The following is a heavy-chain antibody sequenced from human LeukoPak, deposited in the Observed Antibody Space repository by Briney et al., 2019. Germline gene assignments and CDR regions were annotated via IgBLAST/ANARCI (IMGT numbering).Heavy chain of an antibody. V-gene: IGHV1-18*01. CDR3: ATLFFDY. D-gene: IGHD3-10*01. Sequence: ASVTVSCKASGYTFTSYGISWVRQAPGQGLEWMGWISAYNGNTNYAQKFQGRVTMTEDTSTDTAYMELSSLRSEDTAVYYCATLFFDYWGQGTLVTVSS. J-gene: IGHJ4*02. CDR1: GYTFTSYG. CDR2: ISAYNGNT.